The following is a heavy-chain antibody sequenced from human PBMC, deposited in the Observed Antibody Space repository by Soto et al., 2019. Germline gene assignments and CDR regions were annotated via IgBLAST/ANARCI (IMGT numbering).Heavy chain of an antibody. CDR1: GYTFTSYY. J-gene: IGHJ3*02. CDR2: INPSGGST. CDR3: TSDPSYGAFDI. V-gene: IGHV1-46*03. D-gene: IGHD4-17*01. Sequence: ASVKVSCKASGYTFTSYYIHWVRQAPGQGLEWMGIINPSGGSTTYAQKFQGRVTMTRDTSTSTVYMELSSLRSEDTAVYYCTSDPSYGAFDIWGQVKMVTVSS.